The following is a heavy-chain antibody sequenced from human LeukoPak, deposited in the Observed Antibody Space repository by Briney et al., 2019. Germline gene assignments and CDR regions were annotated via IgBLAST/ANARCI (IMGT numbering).Heavy chain of an antibody. CDR3: AKEVVYGDYGPHYFDY. J-gene: IGHJ4*02. V-gene: IGHV3-30*02. CDR2: IRYDGSNK. Sequence: GGSLRLSCAASGFTFSSHGMHWVRQAPGKGLEWVAFIRYDGSNKYYADSVKGRFTISRDNSKNTLYLQMNSLRAEDTAVYYCAKEVVYGDYGPHYFDYWGQGTLVTVSS. D-gene: IGHD4-17*01. CDR1: GFTFSSHG.